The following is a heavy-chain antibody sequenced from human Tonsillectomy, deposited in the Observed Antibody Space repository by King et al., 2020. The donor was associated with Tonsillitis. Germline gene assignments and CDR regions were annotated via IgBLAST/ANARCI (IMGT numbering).Heavy chain of an antibody. CDR1: GYTFTGYY. CDR3: ARVQTSGGGRAFDY. V-gene: IGHV1-2*02. Sequence: QLVQSGAEVKKPGASVKVSCKASGYTFTGYYMHWVRQAPGQGLEWMGWINPNSGGTNYAQKFQGRVTMTRDTSISTAYMELSRLRSDATAVYYCARVQTSGGGRAFDYWGQGTLVTVSS. CDR2: INPNSGGT. D-gene: IGHD2-15*01. J-gene: IGHJ4*02.